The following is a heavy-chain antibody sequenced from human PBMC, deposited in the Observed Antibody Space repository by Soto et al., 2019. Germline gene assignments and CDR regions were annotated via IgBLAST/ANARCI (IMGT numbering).Heavy chain of an antibody. CDR2: LDPSDSYT. J-gene: IGHJ4*02. V-gene: IGHV5-10-1*01. CDR3: ARHIYGSGSYTATFDY. CDR1: GYSFTSYW. Sequence: GESLKISCKGSGYSFTSYWISWVRQMPGKGLEWMGRLDPSDSYTNYSPSFQGHVTISADKSISTAYLQWSSLKASDTAMYYCARHIYGSGSYTATFDYWGQGTLVTVSS. D-gene: IGHD3-10*01.